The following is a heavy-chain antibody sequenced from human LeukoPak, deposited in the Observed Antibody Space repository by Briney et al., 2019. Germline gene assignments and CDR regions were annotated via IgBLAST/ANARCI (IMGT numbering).Heavy chain of an antibody. J-gene: IGHJ3*02. D-gene: IGHD1-26*01. V-gene: IGHV3-48*01. CDR2: ISSSSGTI. Sequence: GGSLRLSCAASGFTFSSYSMNWVRQAPGKGLEWVSYISSSSGTIYYADSVKGRFTISRDNAKNSLYLQMNSLRAEDTAVYYCARDGGYSGNAFDIWGQGTMVTVSS. CDR3: ARDGGYSGNAFDI. CDR1: GFTFSSYS.